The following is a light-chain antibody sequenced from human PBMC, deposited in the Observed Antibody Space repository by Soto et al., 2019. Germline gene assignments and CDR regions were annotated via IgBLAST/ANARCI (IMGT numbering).Light chain of an antibody. J-gene: IGKJ1*01. Sequence: DIQMTQSPSSLSASVEDRVIITCRASQSISNHLNWHQQKPGKAPKLLIFAASSLQSGVPSRFSGSRSGPDFTLTISRLQTEDFATYYRQPSYSSPPTFGQGTKVEIK. CDR1: QSISNH. CDR3: QPSYSSPPT. V-gene: IGKV1-39*01. CDR2: AAS.